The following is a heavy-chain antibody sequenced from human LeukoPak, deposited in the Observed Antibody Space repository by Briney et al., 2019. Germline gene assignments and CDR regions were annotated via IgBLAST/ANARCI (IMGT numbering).Heavy chain of an antibody. CDR3: VRENLPYYFDY. Sequence: KPSETLSLNCAVYGGAFSGYYWSWIRQPPGKGLEWIGEINHSGSTNYNPSLKSRVTISVDTSKNQFSLKLSSVTAADTAVYYCVRENLPYYFDYWGQGTLVTVSS. CDR2: INHSGST. J-gene: IGHJ4*02. V-gene: IGHV4-34*01. CDR1: GGAFSGYY.